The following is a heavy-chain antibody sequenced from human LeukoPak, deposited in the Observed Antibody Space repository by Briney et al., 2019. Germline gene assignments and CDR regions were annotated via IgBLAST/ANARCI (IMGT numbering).Heavy chain of an antibody. CDR1: GGSISSSRYY. V-gene: IGHV4-39*01. CDR2: IYYSGST. Sequence: SETLSLTSTVSGGSISSSRYYWGWIRQPPGKGLEWIGSIYYSGSTYYNPSLKSRVTISVDTSKNQFSLKLSSVTAADTAVYYCARHGGYDSGLYYYYYGMDVWGQGTTVTVSS. D-gene: IGHD5-12*01. CDR3: ARHGGYDSGLYYYYYGMDV. J-gene: IGHJ6*02.